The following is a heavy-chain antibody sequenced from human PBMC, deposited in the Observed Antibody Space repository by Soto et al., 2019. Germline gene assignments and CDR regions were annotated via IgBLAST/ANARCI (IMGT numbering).Heavy chain of an antibody. V-gene: IGHV3-23*01. J-gene: IGHJ6*02. CDR1: GFTFSSYA. Sequence: GGSLRLSCAASGFTFSSYAMSWVRQAPGKGLEWVSSISGSGGFTAYADSVKGRFTISRDTSKNTLFLQMHSLRVEDTAVYYCAKERDGYYYYYGMDVWGQGTTVTVSS. CDR3: AKERDGYYYYYGMDV. CDR2: ISGSGGFT.